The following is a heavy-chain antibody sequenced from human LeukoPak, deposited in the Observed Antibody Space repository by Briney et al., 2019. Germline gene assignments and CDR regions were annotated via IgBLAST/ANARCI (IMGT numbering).Heavy chain of an antibody. Sequence: GGSLRLSCAASGFTFSSYGMHWVRQAPGKGLEWGAVISYDGSNKYYAESVKGRFTISRDNSKNTLYLQMNRLRAEDTAVYYCAKVDAVTMVRGVIGYGMDVWGQGTTVTVSS. CDR2: ISYDGSNK. V-gene: IGHV3-30*18. CDR1: GFTFSSYG. J-gene: IGHJ6*02. CDR3: AKVDAVTMVRGVIGYGMDV. D-gene: IGHD3-10*01.